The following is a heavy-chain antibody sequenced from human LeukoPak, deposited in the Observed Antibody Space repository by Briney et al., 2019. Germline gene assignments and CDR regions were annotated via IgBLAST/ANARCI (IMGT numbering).Heavy chain of an antibody. V-gene: IGHV4-61*02. CDR1: GGSISSGSYH. CDR2: IYTSGST. J-gene: IGHJ6*04. D-gene: IGHD4/OR15-4a*01. Sequence: SQTLSLTCTVSGGSISSGSYHWSWIRQPAGKGLEWIGRIYTSGSTNYNPSLKSRVTISVDTSKNQFSLKLSSVTAADTAVYYWARERELELTRIRFVWGKGTTVTVSS. CDR3: ARERELELTRIRFV.